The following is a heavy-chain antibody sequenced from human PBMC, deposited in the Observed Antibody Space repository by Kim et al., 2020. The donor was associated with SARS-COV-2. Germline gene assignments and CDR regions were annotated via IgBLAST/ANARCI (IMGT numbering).Heavy chain of an antibody. Sequence: GGSLRLSCAASGFTLSTYWMTWVRQAPGKGLEWVANIKQDGSEKEYVASVKGRFTISRDNAKNSLYLQMNSLRAEDTALYYCASDPYGYESSGYYFCAF. V-gene: IGHV3-7*01. CDR2: IKQDGSEK. CDR1: GFTLSTYW. CDR3: ASDPYGYESSGYYFCAF. J-gene: IGHJ3*01. D-gene: IGHD3-22*01.